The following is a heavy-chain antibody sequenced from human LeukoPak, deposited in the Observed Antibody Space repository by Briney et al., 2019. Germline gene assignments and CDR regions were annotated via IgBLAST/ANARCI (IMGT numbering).Heavy chain of an antibody. Sequence: ASVKVSCKASGYSFTSYYMHWVRQAPGQGLEWMGIINPSSGSTSYAQKFQGRVTMTRDTSTSTVYMELSSLRSEDTAVYYCARDLGGGSYGWGKFDLWGRGTLVAVSS. CDR1: GYSFTSYY. J-gene: IGHJ2*01. CDR3: ARDLGGGSYGWGKFDL. CDR2: INPSSGST. D-gene: IGHD3-10*01. V-gene: IGHV1-46*01.